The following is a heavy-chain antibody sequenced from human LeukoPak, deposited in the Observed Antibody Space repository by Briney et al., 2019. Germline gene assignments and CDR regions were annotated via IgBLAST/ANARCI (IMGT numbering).Heavy chain of an antibody. V-gene: IGHV3-23*01. Sequence: GGSLRLSCAASGFTFSSYAMSWVRQAPGKGLEWVSAISGSGGSTYYADSVKGRFTISRDNSKNTLYLQMNSLRAEDTAVYYCAKVYSSSWSLPPYYYYYNGMDVWGQGTTVTVSS. CDR2: ISGSGGST. CDR1: GFTFSSYA. J-gene: IGHJ6*02. D-gene: IGHD6-13*01. CDR3: AKVYSSSWSLPPYYYYYNGMDV.